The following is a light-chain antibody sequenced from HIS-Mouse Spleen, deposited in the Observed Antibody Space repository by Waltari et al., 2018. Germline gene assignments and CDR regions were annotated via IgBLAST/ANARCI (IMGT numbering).Light chain of an antibody. Sequence: EIVLTQSPGTLSLSPGERATLPCRASQSVSSSYLAWYQQKPGQAPRLLIYGASSRATGIPDRFSGSGSGTDFTLTISRLEPEDFAVYYCQQYNSYCWTFGQGTKVEIK. J-gene: IGKJ1*01. CDR1: QSVSSSY. CDR2: GAS. CDR3: QQYNSYCWT. V-gene: IGKV3-20*01.